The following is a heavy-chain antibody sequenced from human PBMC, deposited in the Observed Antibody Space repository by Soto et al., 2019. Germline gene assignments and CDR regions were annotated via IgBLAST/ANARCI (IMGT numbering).Heavy chain of an antibody. Sequence: EVQMVESGGGLVQPGESLKLSCAASGFTFSGSAMHWARQASGKGVEWVGRIRSKAQGYATEYAASAKGTLTISRDDSKNTAYLQMNSLKTEDTAVYYCVACGVDCSLFHYWVQGTLVTVSS. D-gene: IGHD2-21*02. V-gene: IGHV3-73*01. CDR3: VACGVDCSLFHY. J-gene: IGHJ4*02. CDR2: IRSKAQGYAT. CDR1: GFTFSGSA.